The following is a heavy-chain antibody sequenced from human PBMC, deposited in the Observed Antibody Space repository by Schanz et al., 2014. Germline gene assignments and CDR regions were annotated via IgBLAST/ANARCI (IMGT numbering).Heavy chain of an antibody. CDR2: ISSGGGST. CDR1: GFSFTTYA. J-gene: IGHJ4*02. Sequence: EVQLVESGGGLVQPGGSLRLSCASSGFSFTTYAMSWVRQAPGKGLEWVSSISSGGGSTYYADSVKGRFTISRDNSRSTMYLQMNSLRAEDTAVYFCAKDRSWDYDSSGYFDYWGQGTLVTVSS. V-gene: IGHV3-23*04. CDR3: AKDRSWDYDSSGYFDY. D-gene: IGHD3-22*01.